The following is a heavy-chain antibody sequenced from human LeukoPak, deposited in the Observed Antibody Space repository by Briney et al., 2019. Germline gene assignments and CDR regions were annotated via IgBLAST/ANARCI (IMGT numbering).Heavy chain of an antibody. CDR2: INPSGGST. J-gene: IGHJ3*02. CDR3: ARASVVIPGAFDI. Sequence: GASVKVSCKASGYTFTSYYMHWVRQAPGQGLEWMGIINPSGGSTSYAQKFQGRVTMTRDTSTSTVYMELCSLRSDDTAIYYCARASVVIPGAFDIWGQGTMVTVSS. D-gene: IGHD2-21*01. CDR1: GYTFTSYY. V-gene: IGHV1-46*01.